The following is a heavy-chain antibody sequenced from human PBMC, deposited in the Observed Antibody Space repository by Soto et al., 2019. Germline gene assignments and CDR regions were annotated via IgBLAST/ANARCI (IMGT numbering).Heavy chain of an antibody. CDR3: ARDNILGILYGGMDV. J-gene: IGHJ6*02. V-gene: IGHV4-59*12. CDR2: IYYSGST. Sequence: PSETLSLTCTVSGGSISSYYWSWIRQPPGKGLEWIGYIYYSGSTNYNPSLKSRVTISVDTSKNQFSLKLSSVTAADTAVYYCARDNILGILYGGMDVWGQGTTVTVSS. D-gene: IGHD3-3*01. CDR1: GGSISSYY.